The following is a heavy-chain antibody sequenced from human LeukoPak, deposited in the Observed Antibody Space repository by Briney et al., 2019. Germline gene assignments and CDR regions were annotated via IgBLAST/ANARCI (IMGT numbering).Heavy chain of an antibody. CDR3: GRENSYLLDY. CDR2: ISSSSSYI. V-gene: IGHV3-21*01. CDR1: RFTLCSYS. J-gene: IGHJ4*02. D-gene: IGHD3-10*01. Sequence: GGSLRLSCAASRFTLCSYSINRVRQAPGKGLEWVSSISSSSSYIYYADSVKGRFTISRDNAKNSLYLQMNSLRAEDTAVYYCGRENSYLLDYWGQGTLVTVSS.